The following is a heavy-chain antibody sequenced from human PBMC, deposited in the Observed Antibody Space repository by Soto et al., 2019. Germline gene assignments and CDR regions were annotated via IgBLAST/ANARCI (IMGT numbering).Heavy chain of an antibody. CDR1: GYTFTSYD. CDR2: MNPNSGNT. Sequence: QVQLVQSGAEVKKPGASVKVSCKASGYTFTSYDINWVRQATGQGLEWMGWMNPNSGNTGYAQKFQGRVTMTRNTSISTAYMELSSLRSEDTAVYYCARGRSGGRYYDFWSGRLGPYYYYYGMDVWGQGTTVTVSS. CDR3: ARGRSGGRYYDFWSGRLGPYYYYYGMDV. D-gene: IGHD3-3*01. J-gene: IGHJ6*01. V-gene: IGHV1-8*01.